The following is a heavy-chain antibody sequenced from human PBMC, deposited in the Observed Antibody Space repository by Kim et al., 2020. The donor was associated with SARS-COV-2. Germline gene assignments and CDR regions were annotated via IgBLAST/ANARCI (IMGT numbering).Heavy chain of an antibody. J-gene: IGHJ4*02. D-gene: IGHD2-8*01. Sequence: ASVKVSCKVSGYTFTDYYMHWVRQAPGQGLEWMGWINPNSGGTNYAQKFQGGVTMTRDTSTSTAYMELSSLKSDDTAIYYCARGSPSNGNSRGVDYWGQGALVTVS. CDR2: INPNSGGT. V-gene: IGHV1-2*02. CDR3: ARGSPSNGNSRGVDY. CDR1: GYTFTDYY.